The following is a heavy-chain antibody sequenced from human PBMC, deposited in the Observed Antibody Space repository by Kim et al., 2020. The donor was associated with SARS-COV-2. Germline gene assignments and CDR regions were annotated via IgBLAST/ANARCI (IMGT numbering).Heavy chain of an antibody. CDR2: ISAYNGNT. Sequence: ASVKVSCKASGYTFTSYGISWVRQAPGQGLEWMGWISAYNGNTNYAQKLQGRVTMTTDTSTSTAYMELRSLRSDDTAVYYCARTEGESNYYYYYGMDVWGRGTTVPVSS. V-gene: IGHV1-18*04. CDR1: GYTFTSYG. J-gene: IGHJ6*02. CDR3: ARTEGESNYYYYYGMDV. D-gene: IGHD4-4*01.